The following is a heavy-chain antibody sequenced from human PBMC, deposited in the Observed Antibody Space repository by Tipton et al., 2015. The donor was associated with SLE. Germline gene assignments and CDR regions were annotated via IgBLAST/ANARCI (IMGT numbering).Heavy chain of an antibody. D-gene: IGHD1-26*01. CDR1: VYSISSSHW. V-gene: IGHV4-28*01. CDR2: FYHRGTT. J-gene: IGHJ4*02. CDR3: AKTGRRDYFDS. Sequence: TLSLTCNVSVYSISSSHWWGWIRQPPGKGLEWIGNFYHRGTTYYNPSLKSRVTISADTSKNQFSLNLSSVTAADTAVYYCAKTGRRDYFDSWGQGTLVTVSS.